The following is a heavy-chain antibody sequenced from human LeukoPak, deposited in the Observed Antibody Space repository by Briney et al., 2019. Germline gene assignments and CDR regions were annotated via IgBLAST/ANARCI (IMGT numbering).Heavy chain of an antibody. Sequence: PSETLSLTCTVSGGSISSSSYYWGWIRQPPGKGLEWIGSIYYSGSTYYNPSLKSRVTISVDTSKNQFSLKLSSVTAADTAVYYCARWYSSGYHPDAFDIWGQGTMVTVSS. J-gene: IGHJ3*02. V-gene: IGHV4-39*07. D-gene: IGHD3-22*01. CDR2: IYYSGST. CDR1: GGSISSSSYY. CDR3: ARWYSSGYHPDAFDI.